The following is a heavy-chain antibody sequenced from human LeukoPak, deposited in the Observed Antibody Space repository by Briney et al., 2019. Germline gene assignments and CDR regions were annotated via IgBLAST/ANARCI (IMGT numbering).Heavy chain of an antibody. J-gene: IGHJ4*02. CDR2: INHSGST. CDR3: ASGVAVAGNGRDY. V-gene: IGHV4-34*01. CDR1: GGSFSGYY. Sequence: SETLSLTCAVYGGSFSGYYWSWIRQPPGKGLEWIGEINHSGSTNYNPSLKSRVTISVDTSKNQSSLKLSSVTAADTAVYYCASGVAVAGNGRDYWGQGTLVTASS. D-gene: IGHD6-19*01.